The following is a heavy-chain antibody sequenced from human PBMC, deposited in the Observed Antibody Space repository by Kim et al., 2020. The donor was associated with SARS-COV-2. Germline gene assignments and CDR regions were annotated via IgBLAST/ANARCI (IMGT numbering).Heavy chain of an antibody. CDR1: GFTFSSYG. CDR2: ISYDGSNK. Sequence: GGSLRLSCAASGFTFSSYGMHWVRQAPGKGLEWVAVISYDGSNKYYADSVKGRFTISRDNSKNTLYLQMNSLRAEDTAVYYCAKDFTPGGSSGYYYDAFDIWGQGTMVTVSS. V-gene: IGHV3-30*18. D-gene: IGHD3-22*01. J-gene: IGHJ3*02. CDR3: AKDFTPGGSSGYYYDAFDI.